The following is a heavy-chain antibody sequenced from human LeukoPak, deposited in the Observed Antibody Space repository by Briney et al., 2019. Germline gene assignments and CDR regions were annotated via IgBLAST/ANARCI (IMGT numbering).Heavy chain of an antibody. Sequence: GGSLRLSCAASGFTFDDYGMSWVRQAPGKGLEWVSGINWNGGSTGYADSVKGRFTISRDNAKNSLYLQMNSLRAEDTAVYSCAKNGEVLSWFDPWGQGTLVTVSS. CDR3: AKNGEVLSWFDP. V-gene: IGHV3-20*04. CDR2: INWNGGST. CDR1: GFTFDDYG. J-gene: IGHJ5*02. D-gene: IGHD3-10*01.